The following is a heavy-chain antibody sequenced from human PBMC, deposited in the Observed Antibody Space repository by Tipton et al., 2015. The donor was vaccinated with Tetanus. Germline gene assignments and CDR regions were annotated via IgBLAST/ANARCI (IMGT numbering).Heavy chain of an antibody. J-gene: IGHJ5*02. CDR2: ILWNSARI. D-gene: IGHD4-23*01. V-gene: IGHV3-9*01. CDR3: TKDLSPGGADR. Sequence: SLRLSCTASGFTFSDYAMNWVRQAPGRGLEWVSGILWNSARIDYADSVRGRFTISIDNARNSLYLEMNSLRAEDTALYYCTKDLSPGGADRWGQGTLVTVSS. CDR1: GFTFSDYA.